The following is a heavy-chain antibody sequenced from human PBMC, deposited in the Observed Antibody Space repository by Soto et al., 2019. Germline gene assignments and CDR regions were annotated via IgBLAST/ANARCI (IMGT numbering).Heavy chain of an antibody. D-gene: IGHD1-1*01. CDR1: GFTVSNNH. J-gene: IGHJ4*02. V-gene: IGHV3-53*01. CDR3: AGRLTTAASLDY. CDR2: VHGGGST. Sequence: VQLVESGGGLIQPGGSLRLSCAASGFTVSNNHMTWVRQAAGKGLELVSFVHGGGSTSYADSVKGRFTISRDNSKNTLYLQMASLRAEETAIYYCAGRLTTAASLDYWGRGTLVTVSS.